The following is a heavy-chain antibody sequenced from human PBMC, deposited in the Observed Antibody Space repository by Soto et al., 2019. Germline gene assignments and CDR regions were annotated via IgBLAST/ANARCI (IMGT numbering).Heavy chain of an antibody. D-gene: IGHD3-10*01. V-gene: IGHV4-59*01. Sequence: SETLSLTCTVSGGSISSYYWSWIRQPPGKGLEWIGYIYYSGSTNYNPSLKSRVTISVDTSKNQFSLKLGSVTAADTAVYYCASSSRGSGKFDYWGQGTLVTVSS. J-gene: IGHJ4*02. CDR2: IYYSGST. CDR3: ASSSRGSGKFDY. CDR1: GGSISSYY.